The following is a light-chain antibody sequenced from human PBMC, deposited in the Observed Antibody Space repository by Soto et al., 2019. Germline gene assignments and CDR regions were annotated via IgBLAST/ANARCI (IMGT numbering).Light chain of an antibody. J-gene: IGLJ1*01. CDR1: SSDVGGYNY. CDR2: DVS. V-gene: IGLV2-11*01. Sequence: QSVLTQPRSVSGSPGQSVTISCTGTSSDVGGYNYVSWYQEQPGKAPKLMIYDVSKRPSGAPDRFSGSKSGNTASLTISGLQAEDEADYYCCSYAGSYSYVFXTGTKGTVL. CDR3: CSYAGSYSYV.